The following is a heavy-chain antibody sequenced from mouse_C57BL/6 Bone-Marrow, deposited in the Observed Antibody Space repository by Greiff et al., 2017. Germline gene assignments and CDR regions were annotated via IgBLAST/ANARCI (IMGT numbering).Heavy chain of an antibody. V-gene: IGHV1-64*01. CDR3: ARSGDYDRYWYFDV. CDR2: IHPNSGST. CDR1: GYTFTSYW. D-gene: IGHD2-4*01. J-gene: IGHJ1*03. Sequence: VQLQQPGAELVKPGASVKLSCKASGYTFTSYWMHWVKQRPGQGLEWIGMIHPNSGSTNYNEKFKSKATLTVDKSSSTAYMQLSSLTSEESAVYYCARSGDYDRYWYFDVWGTGTTVTVSS.